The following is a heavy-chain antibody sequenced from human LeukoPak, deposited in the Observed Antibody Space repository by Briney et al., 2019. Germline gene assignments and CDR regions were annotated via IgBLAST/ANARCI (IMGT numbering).Heavy chain of an antibody. CDR3: SRLTHSYYSDTSGYYPYYYMDV. V-gene: IGHV4-39*02. CDR1: AGAVSSSDYY. CDR2: IPYSGNP. D-gene: IGHD3-22*01. J-gene: IGHJ6*03. Sequence: PSDTLSLTCTVSAGAVSSSDYYCGWIRQSPGKGPEWIGGIPYSGNPYYNPSLKSRVTISVDTSKNHFSLRLSSVTAADTAVYYCSRLTHSYYSDTSGYYPYYYMDVWGEGTTVTVSS.